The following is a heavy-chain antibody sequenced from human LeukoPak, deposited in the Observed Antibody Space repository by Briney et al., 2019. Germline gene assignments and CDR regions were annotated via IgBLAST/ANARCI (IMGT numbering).Heavy chain of an antibody. CDR3: ARGGGYSYGKDYFDY. D-gene: IGHD5-18*01. J-gene: IGHJ4*02. CDR2: ISYDGSNK. V-gene: IGHV3-30-3*01. Sequence: GGSLRLSCAASGFTFSSYAMHWVRQAPGKGLEWVAVISYDGSNKYYADSVKGRFTISSDNSKNTLYLQMNSLRAEDTAVYYCARGGGYSYGKDYFDYWGQGTLVTVSS. CDR1: GFTFSSYA.